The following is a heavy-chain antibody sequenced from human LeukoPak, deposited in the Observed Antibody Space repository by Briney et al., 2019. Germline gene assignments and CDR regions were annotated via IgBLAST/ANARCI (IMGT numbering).Heavy chain of an antibody. J-gene: IGHJ4*02. CDR1: GFTFSSYW. CDR2: IKQDGSEK. D-gene: IGHD3-22*01. V-gene: IGHV3-7*01. CDR3: ARGPYYYDSSGYYQDY. Sequence: PGGSLRLSCAASGFTFSSYWMSWVRQAPGKGLEWVANIKQDGSEKYYVDSVKGRFTISRDNAKNSLYLQMNSLRAEDTAVYYCARGPYYYDSSGYYQDYWGQGTLVTVSS.